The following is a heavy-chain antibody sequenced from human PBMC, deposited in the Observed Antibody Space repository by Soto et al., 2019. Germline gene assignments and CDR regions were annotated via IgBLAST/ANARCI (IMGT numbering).Heavy chain of an antibody. CDR3: SRAGILTTPYYFDY. J-gene: IGHJ4*02. CDR2: VSHDGRNT. Sequence: GGSLRLSCAASGFNFSDYAMHWVRQAPGKGLEWVAVVSHDGRNTHYADSVKGRFTISRDSSKNTVSLEMTSLKTEDTAVYYCSRAGILTTPYYFDYWGQGTLVTVSS. CDR1: GFNFSDYA. V-gene: IGHV3-30*03. D-gene: IGHD2-21*01.